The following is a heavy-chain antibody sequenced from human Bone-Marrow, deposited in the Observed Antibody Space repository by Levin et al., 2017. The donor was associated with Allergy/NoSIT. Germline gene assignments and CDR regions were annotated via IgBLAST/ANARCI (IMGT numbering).Heavy chain of an antibody. CDR1: GFTFSSYW. V-gene: IGHV3-74*01. J-gene: IGHJ4*02. CDR2: INSDGSST. CDR3: ASIGGVVGAAPTVDY. Sequence: PGESLKISCAASGFTFSSYWMHWVRQAPGKGLVWVSRINSDGSSTSYADSVKGRFTISRDNAKNTLYLQMNSLRAEDTAVYYGASIGGVVGAAPTVDYWGQGTLVTVSS. D-gene: IGHD2-15*01.